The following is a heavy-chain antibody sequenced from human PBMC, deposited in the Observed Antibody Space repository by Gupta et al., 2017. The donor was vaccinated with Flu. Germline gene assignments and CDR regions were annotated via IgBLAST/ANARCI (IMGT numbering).Heavy chain of an antibody. D-gene: IGHD3-16*01. CDR1: GFTFGDSH. J-gene: IGHJ4*02. V-gene: IGHV3-48*02. CDR2: IGSGGNT. Sequence: EVQLVESGGGLVQPGGSLRLSCVISGFTFGDSHMNWIRQAPGKGLEWISYIGSGGNTDYADSVRGRFTISRDNARDSLFLQMNSLRDEDTALYYCARDLNWAFIFWGQGALVTVSS. CDR3: ARDLNWAFIF.